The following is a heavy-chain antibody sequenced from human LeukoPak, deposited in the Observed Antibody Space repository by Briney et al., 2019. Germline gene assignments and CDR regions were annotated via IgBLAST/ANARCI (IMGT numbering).Heavy chain of an antibody. CDR2: ISSSGSTI. D-gene: IGHD3-10*01. J-gene: IGHJ4*02. Sequence: KSGGSLRLSCAASGFTFSDYYMSWIRQAPGKGLEWVSYISSSGSTIYYADSVKGRFTISRDNAKNSLYLQMNSLRAEDTAVYYCARENYYGSGSYYNACLDYWGQGTLVTVSS. CDR1: GFTFSDYY. V-gene: IGHV3-11*04. CDR3: ARENYYGSGSYYNACLDY.